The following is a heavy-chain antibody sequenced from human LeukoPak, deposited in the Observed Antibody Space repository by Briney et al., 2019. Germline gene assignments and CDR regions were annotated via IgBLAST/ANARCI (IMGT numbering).Heavy chain of an antibody. V-gene: IGHV3-74*01. D-gene: IGHD3-16*01. CDR2: INSDGTSI. Sequence: GGSLRLSCAASKFTFSGYWMHWVRQAPGKGLEWVSRINSDGTSISYADSVKGRFTISRDNAKNTLYLQLNSLRAEDTAVYYCARDLVYGTRDQRFDYWGQGTLVTVSS. CDR1: KFTFSGYW. J-gene: IGHJ4*02. CDR3: ARDLVYGTRDQRFDY.